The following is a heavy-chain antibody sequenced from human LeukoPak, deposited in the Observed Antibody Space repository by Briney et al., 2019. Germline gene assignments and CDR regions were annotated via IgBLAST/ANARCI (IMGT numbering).Heavy chain of an antibody. CDR1: GGTFSSYA. J-gene: IGHJ4*02. CDR2: IIPIFGTA. CDR3: ATYYYDSSGYYEDY. D-gene: IGHD3-22*01. Sequence: GASVKVSCKASGGTFSSYAISWVRQAPGQGLEWMGGIIPIFGTANYAQKFQGRVTITADESTSTAYMELSSLRSEDTVVYYCATYYYDSSGYYEDYWGQGTLVTVSS. V-gene: IGHV1-69*13.